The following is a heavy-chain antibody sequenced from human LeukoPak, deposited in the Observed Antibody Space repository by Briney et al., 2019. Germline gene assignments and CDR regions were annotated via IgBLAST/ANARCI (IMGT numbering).Heavy chain of an antibody. CDR3: ARDQGVDIVATSAYYYYYMDV. Sequence: SETLSLTCAVYGGSFSGYYWSWIRQPPGKGLEWIGEINHRGSTNYNPSLKSRVTISVDTSKNQFSLKLSSVTAADTAVYYCARDQGVDIVATSAYYYYYMDVWGKGTTVTVSS. CDR1: GGSFSGYY. V-gene: IGHV4-34*01. J-gene: IGHJ6*03. D-gene: IGHD5-12*01. CDR2: INHRGST.